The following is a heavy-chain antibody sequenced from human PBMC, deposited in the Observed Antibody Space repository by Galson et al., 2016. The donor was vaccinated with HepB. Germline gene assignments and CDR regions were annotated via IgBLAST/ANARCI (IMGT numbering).Heavy chain of an antibody. CDR3: ARLFGGYTDY. CDR1: GFTFSTYG. J-gene: IGHJ4*02. Sequence: SLRLSCAASGFTFSTYGMHWVRQAPGKGLEWVSSISSSSTYIYYADSVKGRFTISRDNSKKTVYLQMSSLRAEDTAVYYCARLFGGYTDYWGQGTLVTVSS. D-gene: IGHD5-12*01. CDR2: ISSSSTYI. V-gene: IGHV3-21*04.